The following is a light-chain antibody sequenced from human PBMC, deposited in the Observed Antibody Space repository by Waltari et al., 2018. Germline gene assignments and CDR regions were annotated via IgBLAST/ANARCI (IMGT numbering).Light chain of an antibody. CDR2: EVS. J-gene: IGLJ3*02. V-gene: IGLV2-14*01. Sequence: QSALTQPASVSGSPGQSITISCTGTTSDVGGYNYVSWHQQHPGSAPKLMLCEVSNRPQGVSNRFSGSKSGTTAALTISGLQAEDEADYYCSSYTRSTTLVFGGGTKLTVL. CDR3: SSYTRSTTLV. CDR1: TSDVGGYNY.